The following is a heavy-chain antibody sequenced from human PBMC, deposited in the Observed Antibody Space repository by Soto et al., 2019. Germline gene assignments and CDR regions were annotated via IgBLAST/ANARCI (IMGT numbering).Heavy chain of an antibody. D-gene: IGHD3-3*01. V-gene: IGHV4-30-4*01. J-gene: IGHJ4*02. CDR2: IYYSGST. CDR1: GGSISSGDYY. Sequence: PSETLSLTCTVSGGSISSGDYYWSWIRQPPGKGLEWIGYIYYSGSTYYNPSLKSRVTISVDTSKNQFSLKLSSVTAADTAVYYCASEDYDFWSGYPRVGLRDYWGQGTLVTVSS. CDR3: ASEDYDFWSGYPRVGLRDY.